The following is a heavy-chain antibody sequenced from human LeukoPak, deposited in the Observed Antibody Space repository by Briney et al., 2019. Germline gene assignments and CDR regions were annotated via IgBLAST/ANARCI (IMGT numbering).Heavy chain of an antibody. Sequence: ASVKVSCKASGYTFTSYGISWVRQAPGQGLEWMGWINPNSGGTNYAQKFQGRVTMTRDTSISTAYMELSRLRSDDTAVYYCARDCTNGVCYNFDYWGQGTLVTVSS. CDR2: INPNSGGT. CDR3: ARDCTNGVCYNFDY. J-gene: IGHJ4*02. CDR1: GYTFTSYG. D-gene: IGHD2-8*01. V-gene: IGHV1-2*02.